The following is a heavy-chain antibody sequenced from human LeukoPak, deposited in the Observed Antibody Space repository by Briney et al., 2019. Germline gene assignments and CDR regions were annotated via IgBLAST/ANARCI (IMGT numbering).Heavy chain of an antibody. J-gene: IGHJ6*03. V-gene: IGHV5-51*01. CDR1: GYSFTSYW. CDR2: IYPGDSDT. Sequence: GESLKISCKGSGYSFTSYWIGWVRQMPGKGLEWMGIIYPGDSDTRYSPSFQGQVTISADKSISTAYLQWSSLKASDTAMYYCARHGFQGVAAAPVVSGNSYYYYYMDVWGNGTTVTVSS. CDR3: ARHGFQGVAAAPVVSGNSYYYYYMDV. D-gene: IGHD6-13*01.